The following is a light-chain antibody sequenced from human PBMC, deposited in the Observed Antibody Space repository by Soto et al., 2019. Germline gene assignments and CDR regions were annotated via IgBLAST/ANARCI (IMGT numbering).Light chain of an antibody. Sequence: EIVLTQSPGIQSLSPGARATLSSRDSQTVAYTSLAWYQQRPGQAPRLLIYGTSTRATGTPDRFIGSGSGTAFTLTISRLEPEDFAVYYCQQYVTTPRTFGQGTKVE. J-gene: IGKJ1*01. CDR1: QTVAYTS. V-gene: IGKV3-20*01. CDR3: QQYVTTPRT. CDR2: GTS.